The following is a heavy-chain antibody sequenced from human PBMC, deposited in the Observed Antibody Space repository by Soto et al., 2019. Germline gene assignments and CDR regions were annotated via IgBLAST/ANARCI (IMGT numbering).Heavy chain of an antibody. J-gene: IGHJ3*02. V-gene: IGHV1-24*01. CDR2: FDPEDGET. Sequence: ASVKVSCKVSGYTLTELSMHLVRQAPGKGLEWMGGFDPEDGETIYAQKFQGRVTMTEDTSTDTAYMELSSLRSEDTAVYYCATGSLRGFWSGIPRAFDIGGQGTMVTVSS. CDR1: GYTLTELS. CDR3: ATGSLRGFWSGIPRAFDI. D-gene: IGHD3-3*01.